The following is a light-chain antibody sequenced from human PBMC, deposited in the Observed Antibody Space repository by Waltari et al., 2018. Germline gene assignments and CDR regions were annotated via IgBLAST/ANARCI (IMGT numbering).Light chain of an antibody. CDR1: QSVTRS. J-gene: IGKJ1*01. CDR3: QHYVSLPAT. V-gene: IGKV3-20*01. Sequence: CRASQSVTRSLAWYQQKPGQAPRLLIYGASSRATGIPDRFSGGGSGTDFSLTISRLEPEDFAMYYCQHYVSLPATFGQGTKVEIK. CDR2: GAS.